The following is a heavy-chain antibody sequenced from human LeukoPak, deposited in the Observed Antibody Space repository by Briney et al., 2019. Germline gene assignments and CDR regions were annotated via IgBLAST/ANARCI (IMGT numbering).Heavy chain of an antibody. CDR1: GFTFSGYY. J-gene: IGHJ4*02. CDR2: ISSSSSYT. D-gene: IGHD3-16*01. Sequence: GGSLRLSCAASGFTFSGYYMSWIRQAPGKGLEWVSYISSSSSYTNYADSVKGRFTISRDNAKNSLYLQMNSLRAEDTAVYYCARDHNDGDYWGQGTLVTVSS. V-gene: IGHV3-11*06. CDR3: ARDHNDGDY.